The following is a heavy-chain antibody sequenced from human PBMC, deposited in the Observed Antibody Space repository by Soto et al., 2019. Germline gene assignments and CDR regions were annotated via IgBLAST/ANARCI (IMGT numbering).Heavy chain of an antibody. CDR2: ISYDGSNK. D-gene: IGHD4-4*01. V-gene: IGHV3-30*14. CDR3: ATWHLQEHAYDV. CDR1: GFTFSSYA. J-gene: IGHJ3*01. Sequence: PGGSLRLSCAASGFTFSSYAMHWVRQAPGKGLEWVAVISYDGSNKYYADSVKGRFTTSGDSSRTIVYLQMNGLRPEDTAVYYCATWHLQEHAYDVWGQGTTVTVSS.